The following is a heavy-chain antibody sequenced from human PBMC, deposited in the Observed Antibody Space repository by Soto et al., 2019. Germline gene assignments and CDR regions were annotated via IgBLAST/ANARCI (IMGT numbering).Heavy chain of an antibody. V-gene: IGHV1-69*01. CDR2: IIPLFGAT. J-gene: IGHJ5*02. CDR3: ARGPYNYVTLTALNWIDP. CDR1: GGTFTTYA. Sequence: QVQLVQSGAEVKKPGSSVKVSCKASGGTFTTYAVSWVRQAPGEGLEWVGGIIPLFGATTYAQRFQGRVTITAEESTSTAYMELRSLRAEATAVYFWARGPYNYVTLTALNWIDPWGQRTRVTVCS. D-gene: IGHD3-9*01.